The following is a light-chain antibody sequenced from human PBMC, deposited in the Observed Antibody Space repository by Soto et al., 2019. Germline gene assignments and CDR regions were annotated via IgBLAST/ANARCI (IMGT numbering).Light chain of an antibody. V-gene: IGKV3D-7*01. CDR2: WAS. CDR1: QSLSSIN. J-gene: IGKJ4*01. Sequence: EIVLTQSPATLSLSPGERATLSCRASQSLSSINLAWFQQKPGQAPRLISWASTRESGVPDRISGSGSETDLTITISSLQAEDVEIYYCQQYYDIPLTFGGGTKVDIK. CDR3: QQYYDIPLT.